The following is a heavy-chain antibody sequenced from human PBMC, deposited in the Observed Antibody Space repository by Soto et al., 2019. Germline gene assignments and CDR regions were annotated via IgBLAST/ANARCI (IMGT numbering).Heavy chain of an antibody. CDR2: ISSDGITI. J-gene: IGHJ6*02. CDR3: VRARGYYGMDV. Sequence: EVQLVESGGGLVQPGGSLRLSCAASGFTFSNCWMHWVRQPPGKGLVWVALISSDGITISYADSVKGRFTISRDNAKNTLDPPMNRLGGEGTAMYYCVRARGYYGMDVWGQGTAVTVSS. V-gene: IGHV3-74*01. CDR1: GFTFSNCW.